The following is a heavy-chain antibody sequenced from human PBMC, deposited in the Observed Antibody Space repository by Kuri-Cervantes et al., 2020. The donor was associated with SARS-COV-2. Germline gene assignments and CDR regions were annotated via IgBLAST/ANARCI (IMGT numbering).Heavy chain of an antibody. CDR2: IYHSENT. V-gene: IGHV4-61*08. D-gene: IGHD4-23*01. CDR1: GGSVTSGGYH. J-gene: IGHJ4*02. CDR3: ARVRPAPQHTRDYGGIRLDS. Sequence: SETLSLTCTLSGGSVTSGGYHWSWIRQPPGKGLEWIGYIYHSENTNYNPSLMGRATISVDTSKNQFSLNLSSVTATDTAMYYCARVRPAPQHTRDYGGIRLDSWGQGILVTVSS.